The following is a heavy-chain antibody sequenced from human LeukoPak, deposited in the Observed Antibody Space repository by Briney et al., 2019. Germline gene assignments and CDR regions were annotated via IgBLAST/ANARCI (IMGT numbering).Heavy chain of an antibody. CDR1: GYTFTSYG. J-gene: IGHJ4*02. Sequence: ASVKVSCKASGYTFTSYGISWVRQAPGQGLEWMGWISAYNGNTNYAQKLQGRVTMTTDTSTSTAYMELRSLRSDDTAVYYCARDRPIYSSSWYEGYYFDYWGQGTLVTVSS. CDR2: ISAYNGNT. CDR3: ARDRPIYSSSWYEGYYFDY. D-gene: IGHD6-13*01. V-gene: IGHV1-18*01.